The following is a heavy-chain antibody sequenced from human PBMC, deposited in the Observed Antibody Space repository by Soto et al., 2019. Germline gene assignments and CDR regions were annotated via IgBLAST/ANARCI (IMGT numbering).Heavy chain of an antibody. Sequence: QITLKESGPTLVKPTQTLTLTCTVSGFSLMTNGVGVGWFRQPPGKALEWLALIYRDDDTRYRPSLKSRVTITKDSSKNQVVLTMTNMDPVDTATYYCAHTAPSGPHWETFNYGGQGTLVTVS. V-gene: IGHV2-5*02. J-gene: IGHJ4*02. CDR3: AHTAPSGPHWETFNY. CDR1: GFSLMTNGVG. D-gene: IGHD1-26*01. CDR2: IYRDDDT.